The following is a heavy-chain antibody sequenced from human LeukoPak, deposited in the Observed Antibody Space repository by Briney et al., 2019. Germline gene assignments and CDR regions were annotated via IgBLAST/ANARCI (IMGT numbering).Heavy chain of an antibody. CDR3: ARDDYAYDILTGYSTYYFDY. D-gene: IGHD3-9*01. Sequence: GGSLRLSCAASGFTFDDYAMHWVRQAPGKGLEWVSGISWNSGSIGYADSVKGRFTISRDNAKNSLYLQMNSLRAEDTAVYYCARDDYAYDILTGYSTYYFDYWGQGTLVTVSS. CDR2: ISWNSGSI. CDR1: GFTFDDYA. V-gene: IGHV3-9*01. J-gene: IGHJ4*02.